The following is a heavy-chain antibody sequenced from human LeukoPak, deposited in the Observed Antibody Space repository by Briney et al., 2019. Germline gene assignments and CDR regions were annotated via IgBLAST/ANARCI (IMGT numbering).Heavy chain of an antibody. CDR3: ARAVYSYGYYYYGMDV. CDR2: IYYSGST. CDR1: GGSISSHY. J-gene: IGHJ6*02. D-gene: IGHD5-18*01. V-gene: IGHV4-59*11. Sequence: SETLSLTCTVSGGSISSHYWSWIRQPPGKGLEWIGYIYYSGSTNYNPSLKSRVTISVDTSKNQFSLKLSSVTAADTAVYYCARAVYSYGYYYYGMDVWGQGTTVTVSS.